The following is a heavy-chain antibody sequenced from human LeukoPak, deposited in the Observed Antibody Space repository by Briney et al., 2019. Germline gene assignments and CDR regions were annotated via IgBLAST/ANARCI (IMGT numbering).Heavy chain of an antibody. CDR3: SGSYGDYDNWFDP. D-gene: IGHD4-17*01. Sequence: GGSLRLPCAASGFTFRSYGMHWVRQAPGKGLEWVAVIWYDGSNKYYADSVKGRFTIFRDNSKNTLYLQMSSLRAEDTAVYYCSGSYGDYDNWFDPWGQGTLVTVSS. J-gene: IGHJ5*02. CDR2: IWYDGSNK. V-gene: IGHV3-33*01. CDR1: GFTFRSYG.